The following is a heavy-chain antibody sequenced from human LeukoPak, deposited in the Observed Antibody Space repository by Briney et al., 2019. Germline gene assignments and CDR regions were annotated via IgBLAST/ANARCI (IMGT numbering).Heavy chain of an antibody. Sequence: PSETLSLTCTVSGGSISSYYWSWIRQPPGKGLEWIGYIYYSGSTNYNPSLKSRVTISVDTSKNQFSLKLSSVTAADTAVYYCAREEVVTVKGGMDVWGQGTTVTVSS. V-gene: IGHV4-59*01. CDR3: AREEVVTVKGGMDV. D-gene: IGHD2-21*02. J-gene: IGHJ6*02. CDR1: GGSISSYY. CDR2: IYYSGST.